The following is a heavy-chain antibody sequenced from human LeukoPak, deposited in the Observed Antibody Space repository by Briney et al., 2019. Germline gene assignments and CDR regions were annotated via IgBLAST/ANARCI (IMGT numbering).Heavy chain of an antibody. D-gene: IGHD3-22*01. J-gene: IGHJ4*02. CDR1: GASISSGSYY. V-gene: IGHV4-61*02. CDR3: ARELGKLYYYDSSGYDDY. Sequence: SETLSLTCTVSGASISSGSYYWNWLRQPAGKGLEWIGRIFASGSTNYNPSLKSRVTISLDTSKNQFSLKLSSVTAADTAVYYCARELGKLYYYDSSGYDDYWGQGTLVTVSS. CDR2: IFASGST.